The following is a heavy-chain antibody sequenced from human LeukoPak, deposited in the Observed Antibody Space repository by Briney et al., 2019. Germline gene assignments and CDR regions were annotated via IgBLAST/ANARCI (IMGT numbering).Heavy chain of an antibody. CDR3: ARVLVRGVIISASQY. Sequence: GASVKVSCKASGYTFTGYYMHWVRQAPGQGLEWMGWINPNSGGTNYAQKFQGRVTMTTDTSTSTAYMDLRSPRSDDTAVYYCARVLVRGVIISASQYWGQGTLVTVSS. CDR2: INPNSGGT. D-gene: IGHD3-10*02. V-gene: IGHV1-2*02. CDR1: GYTFTGYY. J-gene: IGHJ4*02.